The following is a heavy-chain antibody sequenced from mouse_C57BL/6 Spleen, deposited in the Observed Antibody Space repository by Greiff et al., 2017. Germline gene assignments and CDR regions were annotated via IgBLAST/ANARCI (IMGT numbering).Heavy chain of an antibody. V-gene: IGHV5-9-1*02. CDR2: ISSGGDYI. CDR3: TRDEEDYDVFDY. CDR1: GFTFSSYA. Sequence: EVHLVESGAGLVKPGGSLKLSCAASGFTFSSYAMSWVRQTPEKRLEWVAYISSGGDYIYYADTVKGRFTISRDNARNTLYLQMSSLKSEDTAMYYCTRDEEDYDVFDYWGQGTTLTVSS. J-gene: IGHJ2*01. D-gene: IGHD2-4*01.